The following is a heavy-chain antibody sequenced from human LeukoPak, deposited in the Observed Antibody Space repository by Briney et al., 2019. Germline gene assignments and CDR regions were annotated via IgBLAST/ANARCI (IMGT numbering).Heavy chain of an antibody. CDR1: SGSISVTGID. CDR3: ARVAAGVGFFQH. V-gene: IGHV4-39*07. D-gene: IGHD6-19*01. J-gene: IGHJ1*01. Sequence: SETLSLTCTVSSGSISVTGIDWGWVRQPPGKGLEYIGKIYYTGTTSYNPSLKSRVTISIDTSKNQFSLKLSSVTAADTAVYYCARVAAGVGFFQHWGQGTLVTVSS. CDR2: IYYTGTT.